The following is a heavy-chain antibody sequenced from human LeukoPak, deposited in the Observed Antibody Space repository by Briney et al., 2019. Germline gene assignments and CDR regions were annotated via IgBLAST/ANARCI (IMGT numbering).Heavy chain of an antibody. V-gene: IGHV4-34*01. CDR2: INHSGST. D-gene: IGHD3-22*01. J-gene: IGHJ4*02. Sequence: SETLSLTCAVYGGSFSGYYWSWIRQPPGKGLEWIGEINHSGSTNYNPSLKSRVTISVDMSKNQFSLKLSSVTAADTAVYYCARGYYYDSSGYYSFDYWGQGTLVTVSS. CDR1: GGSFSGYY. CDR3: ARGYYYDSSGYYSFDY.